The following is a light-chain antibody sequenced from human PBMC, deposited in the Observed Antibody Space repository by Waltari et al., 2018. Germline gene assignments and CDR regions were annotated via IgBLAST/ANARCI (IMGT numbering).Light chain of an antibody. CDR2: RND. Sequence: QSVLTQPPSASGTPGQRVTISCSGSTSDIGGNTVVWYQQLPGTAPKLLIHRNDQRPAGVPDRVSGFKSGTSASLAISGLQSEDEGEYFCAAWDDSLTYVFGTGTKVTVL. CDR1: TSDIGGNT. V-gene: IGLV1-44*01. CDR3: AAWDDSLTYV. J-gene: IGLJ1*01.